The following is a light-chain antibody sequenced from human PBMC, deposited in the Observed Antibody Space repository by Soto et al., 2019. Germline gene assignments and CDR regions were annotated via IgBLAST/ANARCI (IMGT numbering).Light chain of an antibody. CDR2: SNN. V-gene: IGLV1-44*01. J-gene: IGLJ3*02. Sequence: QAVLTQPPSASGTPGQRVTISCSGSNSNIGSNTVNWYQQLPGTAPTLLIYSNNQRPSGVPDRFSGSKSGTSASLAVNGLQYEDEADYYCAAWDDSLNGPLFGGGTKLTVL. CDR1: NSNIGSNT. CDR3: AAWDDSLNGPL.